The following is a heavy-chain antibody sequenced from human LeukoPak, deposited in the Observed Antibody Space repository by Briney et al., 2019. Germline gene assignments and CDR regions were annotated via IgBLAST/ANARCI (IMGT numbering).Heavy chain of an antibody. V-gene: IGHV4-39*01. CDR2: IYYSGNT. D-gene: IGHD6-13*01. CDR1: GDSISSRSYY. CDR3: AGHDPIEAAGTDWFDP. Sequence: SETLSLTCTVSGDSISSRSYYWGWIRQPPGKGLEWIGSIYYSGNTYYNPSLKSRVTISVDMSKNQFSLKLSSVTAADTAVYYCAGHDPIEAAGTDWFDPWGQGILVTVSS. J-gene: IGHJ5*02.